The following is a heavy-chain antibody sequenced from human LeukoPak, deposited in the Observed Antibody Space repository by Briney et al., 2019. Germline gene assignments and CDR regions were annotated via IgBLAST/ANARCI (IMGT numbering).Heavy chain of an antibody. CDR1: GFTFSTSW. Sequence: PGGSLRLSCAASGFTFSTSWMTWVRQAPGKGLEWVANINQDGSEEKYADSVKGRFTIFRDNTRKSVYLQMNRLRVDDTAVYYCASRAIGMATTEVDYWGQGTLVTVSS. CDR3: ASRAIGMATTEVDY. J-gene: IGHJ4*02. CDR2: INQDGSEE. D-gene: IGHD5-24*01. V-gene: IGHV3-7*01.